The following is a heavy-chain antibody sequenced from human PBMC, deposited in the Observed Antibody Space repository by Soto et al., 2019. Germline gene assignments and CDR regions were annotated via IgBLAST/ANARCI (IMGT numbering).Heavy chain of an antibody. V-gene: IGHV3-30*18. J-gene: IGHJ4*02. CDR3: AKDHLETTVTTPSY. D-gene: IGHD4-17*01. Sequence: QVQLVESGGGVVQPGRSLRLSCAASGFTFSSYGMHWVRQAPGKGLEWVAVISYDGNNKYYADSVKGRFTISIDNFKNTLYLQMDSLRAEDTAMYYCAKDHLETTVTTPSYWGQGTLVTVSS. CDR2: ISYDGNNK. CDR1: GFTFSSYG.